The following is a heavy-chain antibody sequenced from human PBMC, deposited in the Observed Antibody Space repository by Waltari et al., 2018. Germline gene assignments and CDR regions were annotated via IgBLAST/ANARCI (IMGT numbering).Heavy chain of an antibody. V-gene: IGHV4-38-2*01. CDR3: ARGTLVVVPAAQIAYYYYGMDV. Sequence: QVQLQESGPGLVKPSETLSLTCAVSGYSISSGYYWGWIRQPPGKGLEWIGSIYHSGSTYYNPSLKSRVTISVDTSKNQFSLKLSSVTAADTAVYYCARGTLVVVPAAQIAYYYYGMDVWGQGTTVTVSS. D-gene: IGHD2-2*01. CDR2: IYHSGST. J-gene: IGHJ6*02. CDR1: GYSISSGYY.